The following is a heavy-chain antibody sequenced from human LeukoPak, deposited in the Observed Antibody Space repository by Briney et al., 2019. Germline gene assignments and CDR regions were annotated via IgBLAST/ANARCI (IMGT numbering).Heavy chain of an antibody. J-gene: IGHJ4*02. CDR2: ITNSGDA. V-gene: IGHV4-59*08. CDR3: ARHVEHAAYFHH. D-gene: IGHD1/OR15-1a*01. CDR1: GVSTSDFH. Sequence: ASETLSLTCTVAGVSTSDFHWSWLRQSPEKGLEWIGWITNSGDANYNPSLESRLAMSAETTKRQLSLRVTSVTDADTAVYYCARHVEHAAYFHHWGQGILVTVSS.